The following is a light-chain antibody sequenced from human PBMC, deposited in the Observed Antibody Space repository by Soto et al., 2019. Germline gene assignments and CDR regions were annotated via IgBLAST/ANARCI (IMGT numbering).Light chain of an antibody. V-gene: IGKV4-1*01. CDR3: QQYYSIPLT. CDR2: WAS. CDR1: QSVLYSSNNKNY. Sequence: DIVLTQSPDSLAVSLGERATINCKSSQSVLYSSNNKNYLAWYQQKPGQPPKLLIYWASTRESGVPDRFSGSGFGTDFTLTISSLQAEDVALDYCQQYYSIPLTFGGGTKVEI. J-gene: IGKJ4*01.